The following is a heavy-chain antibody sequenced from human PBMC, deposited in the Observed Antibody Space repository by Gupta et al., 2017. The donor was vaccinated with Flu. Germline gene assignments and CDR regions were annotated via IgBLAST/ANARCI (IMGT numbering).Heavy chain of an antibody. CDR2: ISHDESNN. CDR3: AKDWKWNYNNYGMNV. Sequence: QEEVVESGGGVVQPGGSLRLSCAAFGFIFSNYGMHWVRQAPGKGLEWVAVISHDESNNYYADSVKGRFTISRDNSKNTLYLQMNSLRTEDAAVYYCAKDWKWNYNNYGMNVWGPGTTVTVSS. CDR1: GFIFSNYG. D-gene: IGHD5-24*01. V-gene: IGHV3-30*18. J-gene: IGHJ6*02.